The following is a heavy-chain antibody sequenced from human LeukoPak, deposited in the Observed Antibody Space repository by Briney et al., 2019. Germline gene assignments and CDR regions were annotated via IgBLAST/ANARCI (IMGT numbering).Heavy chain of an antibody. Sequence: SETLSLTCTVSGGSISSYYWSGIRQPAGKGLEWIGRIYTSGSTNYNPSLKSRVTMSVDTSKNQFSLKLSSVTAADTAVYYCARATSDFWSGYPEVYFDYWGQGTLVTVSS. J-gene: IGHJ4*02. D-gene: IGHD3-3*01. CDR3: ARATSDFWSGYPEVYFDY. V-gene: IGHV4-4*07. CDR2: IYTSGST. CDR1: GGSISSYY.